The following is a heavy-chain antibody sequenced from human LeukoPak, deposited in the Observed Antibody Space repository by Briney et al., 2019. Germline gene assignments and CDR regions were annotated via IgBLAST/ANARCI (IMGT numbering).Heavy chain of an antibody. J-gene: IGHJ3*02. CDR2: INWNGGST. CDR3: AKGGRQLLKWIQLRHDAFDI. CDR1: GFTFDDYG. V-gene: IGHV3-20*04. D-gene: IGHD5-18*01. Sequence: GGSLRLSCAASGFTFDDYGMSWVRQAPGKGLEWVSGINWNGGSTGYADSVKGRFTISRDNSKNTLYLQMNSLRAEDTAVYYCAKGGRQLLKWIQLRHDAFDIWGQGTMVTVSS.